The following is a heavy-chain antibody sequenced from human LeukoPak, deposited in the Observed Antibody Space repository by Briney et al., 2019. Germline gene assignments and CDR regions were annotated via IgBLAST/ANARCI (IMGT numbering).Heavy chain of an antibody. CDR3: ARQSFQGIVVVPAASDC. D-gene: IGHD2-2*01. CDR1: GFTFSSYG. V-gene: IGHV3-30*02. CDR2: IRYDGSSK. Sequence: GGSLRLSCAASGFTFSSYGMHWVRQAPGKGLEWVAFIRYDGSSKYYADSVKGRFTISRDNSKNTLYLQMNSLRAEDTAVYYCARQSFQGIVVVPAASDCWGQGTLVTVSS. J-gene: IGHJ4*02.